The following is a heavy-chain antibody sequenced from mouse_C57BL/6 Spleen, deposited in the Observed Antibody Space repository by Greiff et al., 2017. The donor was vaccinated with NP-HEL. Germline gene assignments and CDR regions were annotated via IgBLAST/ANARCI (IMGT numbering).Heavy chain of an antibody. CDR2: INPRNGGT. CDR3: ARDGYDAMDY. V-gene: IGHV1-53*01. Sequence: VQLQQSGTELVKPGASVKLSCKASGYTFNSYWMHWVKQRPGQGLEWIGNINPRNGGTNYNEKFKGKATLTADKSSSTAYMQLSSLTSEDSAVYYCARDGYDAMDYWGQGTSLTVSS. J-gene: IGHJ4*01. D-gene: IGHD2-3*01. CDR1: GYTFNSYW.